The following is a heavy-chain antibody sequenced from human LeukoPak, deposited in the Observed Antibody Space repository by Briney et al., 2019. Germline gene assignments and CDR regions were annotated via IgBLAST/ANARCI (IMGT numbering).Heavy chain of an antibody. CDR3: AKDGPNYDILTGYYRGWFDP. CDR2: ISAYNGNT. CDR1: GYTFTSYG. V-gene: IGHV1-18*01. J-gene: IGHJ5*02. Sequence: GASVKVSCKASGYTFTSYGISWVRQAPGQGLEWMGWISAYNGNTNYAQKLQGRVTMTTDTSTSTAYMELRSLRSDDTAVYYCAKDGPNYDILTGYYRGWFDPWGQGTLVTVSS. D-gene: IGHD3-9*01.